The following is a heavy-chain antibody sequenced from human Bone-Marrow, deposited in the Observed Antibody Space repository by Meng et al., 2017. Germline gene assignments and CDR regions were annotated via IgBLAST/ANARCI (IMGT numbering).Heavy chain of an antibody. CDR1: GGSFSDYY. Sequence: SETLSLTCVVSGGSFSDYYWSWIRQPPGKGLEWIGEINHNGRTRYNSSLRSRVIISVDTSKNQFSLKLSSVTAADTAVYYCARSLTLSYSSSWHYYYGMDVWGQGTTVTVSS. CDR2: INHNGRT. J-gene: IGHJ6*02. V-gene: IGHV4-34*01. D-gene: IGHD6-13*01. CDR3: ARSLTLSYSSSWHYYYGMDV.